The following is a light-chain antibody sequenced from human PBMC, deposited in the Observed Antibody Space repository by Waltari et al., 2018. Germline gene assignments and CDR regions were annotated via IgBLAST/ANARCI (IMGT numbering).Light chain of an antibody. CDR2: AAS. J-gene: IGKJ4*01. V-gene: IGKV1-9*01. CDR3: QQVNGYPLT. Sequence: DIQLTQSPSFLSASVGDRVTITCRASQGISSYLVWYQQKTGKAPKVLISAASTLQTGVPSRFSGSGSGTEFTLTISSLQPEDFATYYCQQVNGYPLTFGGGTKVEIK. CDR1: QGISSY.